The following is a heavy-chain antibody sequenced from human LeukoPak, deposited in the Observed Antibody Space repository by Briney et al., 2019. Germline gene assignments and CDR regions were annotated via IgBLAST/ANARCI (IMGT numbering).Heavy chain of an antibody. CDR2: IYHSRYT. D-gene: IGHD2/OR15-2a*01. Sequence: SETLSLTCAVHGVSFSGNYWSWIRQSPEKGLEWIGEIYHSRYTTYNPSLKSRVTISADTSENQLSLRLTSVTAADMALYYCARIRCSPTDNTCYNYWGQETLVTVSS. J-gene: IGHJ4*02. CDR1: GVSFSGNY. CDR3: ARIRCSPTDNTCYNY. V-gene: IGHV4-34*01.